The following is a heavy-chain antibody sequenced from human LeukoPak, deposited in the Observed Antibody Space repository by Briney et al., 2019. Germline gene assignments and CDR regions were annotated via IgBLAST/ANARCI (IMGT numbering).Heavy chain of an antibody. D-gene: IGHD6-13*01. V-gene: IGHV3-30*03. Sequence: GSLRLSCAASGFTFSSYGMHWVRQAPGKGLEWVAVISYDGSNKYYAASVNGRFTISRDNSNNTLYLQMNSLRAEDTAVYYCARPKQLSTPAYYYYGMDVWGQGTTVTVSS. CDR1: GFTFSSYG. J-gene: IGHJ6*02. CDR2: ISYDGSNK. CDR3: ARPKQLSTPAYYYYGMDV.